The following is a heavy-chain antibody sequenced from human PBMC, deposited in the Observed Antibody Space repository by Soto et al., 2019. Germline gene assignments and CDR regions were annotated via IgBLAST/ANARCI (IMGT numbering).Heavy chain of an antibody. CDR3: TVPFCSGDSCYVHY. D-gene: IGHD2-15*01. J-gene: IGHJ4*02. V-gene: IGHV4-39*01. Sequence: QLQLQESGPGLAKPSETLSLTCTVSGGSISSSSHYWAWISQPPGKGLEWIGTIYSTGGTFYNPSLKNRLTMSVDTSRDEFSLRLTSVTAADAAVYYCTVPFCSGDSCYVHYWGQGTLVAVSS. CDR1: GGSISSSSHY. CDR2: IYSTGGT.